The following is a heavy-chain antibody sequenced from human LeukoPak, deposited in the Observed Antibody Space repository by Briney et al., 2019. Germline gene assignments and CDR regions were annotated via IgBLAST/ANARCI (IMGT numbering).Heavy chain of an antibody. Sequence: PSETLSLTCTVSSGSINSYYWGWVRQPPGKGLEWIGRIYTTGATQYNPSLKSRVTMSIDTSTNQFSLNLRSMTAADTAVYYCGRQGYTAAYYFLDFWSQGTLVAV. J-gene: IGHJ4*02. CDR2: IYTTGAT. D-gene: IGHD2-2*02. CDR1: SGSINSYY. CDR3: GRQGYTAAYYFLDF. V-gene: IGHV4-4*07.